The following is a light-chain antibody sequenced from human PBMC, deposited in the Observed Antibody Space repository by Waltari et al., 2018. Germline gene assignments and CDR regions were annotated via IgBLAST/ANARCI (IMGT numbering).Light chain of an antibody. CDR3: GTWDDSLSAGM. V-gene: IGLV1-51*01. Sequence: QSVLTQPPSLSAAPRQTVTISCSGSSPNIGSTYVSWYQQLPGTAPKLLIYDNGKRPPGIPDRFSGSKSGTSATLAITGLQTGDEAHYYCGTWDDSLSAGMFGGGTKLTV. J-gene: IGLJ3*02. CDR2: DNG. CDR1: SPNIGSTY.